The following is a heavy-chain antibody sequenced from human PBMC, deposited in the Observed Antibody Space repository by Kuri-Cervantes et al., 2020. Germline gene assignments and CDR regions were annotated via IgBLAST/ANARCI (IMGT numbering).Heavy chain of an antibody. CDR1: GYTFTSYA. CDR3: ASPYIFRGAMYRGFDY. D-gene: IGHD3-10*01. V-gene: IGHV1-3*01. Sequence: ASVKVSCKASGYTFTSYAIHWVRQAPGQRLEWMGWINAGNGDTKYSQNLQGRVTFTRDTPASTAYMDLSSLRSEDTAVYHCASPYIFRGAMYRGFDYWGQGTLVTVSS. CDR2: INAGNGDT. J-gene: IGHJ4*02.